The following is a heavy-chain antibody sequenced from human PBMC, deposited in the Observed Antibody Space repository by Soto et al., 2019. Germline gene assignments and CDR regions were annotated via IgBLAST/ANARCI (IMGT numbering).Heavy chain of an antibody. Sequence: SETLSLTCAVYGGSFSGYYWSWIRQPPGKGLEWIGEINHSGSTNYNPSLKSRVTISVDTSKNQFSLKLSSVTAADTAVYYCARGLGEALDIVVVPAAKMKRYYYYMDVWGKGTTVTVSS. CDR1: GGSFSGYY. CDR2: INHSGST. D-gene: IGHD2-2*03. CDR3: ARGLGEALDIVVVPAAKMKRYYYYMDV. V-gene: IGHV4-34*01. J-gene: IGHJ6*03.